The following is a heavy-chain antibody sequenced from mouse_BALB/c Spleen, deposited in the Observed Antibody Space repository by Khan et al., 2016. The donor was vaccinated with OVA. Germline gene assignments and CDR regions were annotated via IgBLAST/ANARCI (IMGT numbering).Heavy chain of an antibody. J-gene: IGHJ1*01. V-gene: IGHV6-6*02. CDR2: IRLKSNIYAT. CDR1: GFTFSNYW. CDR3: TRGGDWYFDV. Sequence: EVKLEESGGGLVQPGGSMKLSCVASGFTFSNYWMNWVRQSPEKGFEWVAEIRLKSNIYATHYAESVRGRFTISRDDSRSSVYLQMSNLGAEDTGIYYCTRGGDWYFDVWGAGTTVTVSS.